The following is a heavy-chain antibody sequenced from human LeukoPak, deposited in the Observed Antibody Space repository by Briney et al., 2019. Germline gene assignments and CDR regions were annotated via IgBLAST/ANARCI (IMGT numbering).Heavy chain of an antibody. CDR2: ISYDGSNK. CDR3: AKDLDYDTIGAFDY. V-gene: IGHV3-30*18. J-gene: IGHJ4*02. CDR1: GFTFSSYG. D-gene: IGHD3-22*01. Sequence: GGSLRLSCAASGFTFSSYGMHWVRQAPGKGLEWVAVISYDGSNKYYADSVKGRFTISRDNSKNTLYLQLNSLRAEDTAVYYCAKDLDYDTIGAFDYWGQGTLVTVSS.